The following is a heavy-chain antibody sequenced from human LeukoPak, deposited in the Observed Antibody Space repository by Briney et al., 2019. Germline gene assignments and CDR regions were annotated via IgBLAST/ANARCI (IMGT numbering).Heavy chain of an antibody. CDR3: ARDRYYGSGSYYNHYYGMDV. Sequence: SETLSLTCTVSGGSISSYYWSWIRQPAGKGLEWIGRIYTSGSTNYNPSLKSRVTMSVDTSKNQFSQKLSSVTAADTAVYYCARDRYYGSGSYYNHYYGMDVWGQGTTVTVSS. CDR1: GGSISSYY. J-gene: IGHJ6*02. D-gene: IGHD3-10*01. CDR2: IYTSGST. V-gene: IGHV4-4*07.